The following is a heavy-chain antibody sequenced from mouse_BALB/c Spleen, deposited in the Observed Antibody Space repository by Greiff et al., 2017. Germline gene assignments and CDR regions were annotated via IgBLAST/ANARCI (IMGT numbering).Heavy chain of an antibody. CDR1: GFTFSSYY. V-gene: IGHV5-6-2*01. CDR3: ARVGSMITTGAWLAY. J-gene: IGHJ3*01. D-gene: IGHD2-4*01. Sequence: EVMLVESGGGLVKPGGSLKLSCAASGFTFSSYYMSWVRQTPEKRLELVAAINSNGGSTYYPDTVKGRFTISRDNAKNTLYLQMSSLKSEDTALYYCARVGSMITTGAWLAYWGQGTLVTVSA. CDR2: INSNGGST.